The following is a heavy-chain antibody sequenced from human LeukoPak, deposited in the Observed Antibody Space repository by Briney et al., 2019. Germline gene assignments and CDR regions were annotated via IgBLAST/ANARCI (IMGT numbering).Heavy chain of an antibody. D-gene: IGHD1-26*01. V-gene: IGHV4-4*07. CDR1: GGSLSSYY. J-gene: IGHJ5*02. CDR3: ARNLLPYSGSYYIWFDP. Sequence: SETLSLTCTVSGGSLSSYYWSWIRQPAGKGLEWIGRIGLIYTTESTESTNYNPSLKSRVTMSVDTSKNQFSLKLTSVTAADRSEYYCARNLLPYSGSYYIWFDPWGQGTLVTVSS. CDR2: IGLIYTTESTEST.